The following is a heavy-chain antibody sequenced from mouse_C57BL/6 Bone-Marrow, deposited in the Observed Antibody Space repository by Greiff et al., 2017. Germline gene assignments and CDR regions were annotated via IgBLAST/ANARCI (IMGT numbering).Heavy chain of an antibody. V-gene: IGHV1-64*01. Sequence: VQLQQPGAELVKPGASVKLSCKASGYTFTSYWMHWVKQRPGQGLEWIGMIHPNSGSTNYNEKFKSKATLTVDKSSSTAYMQLSSLTSEDSAVYYCARRGTEGVAYWGQGTLVTVSA. CDR3: ARRGTEGVAY. D-gene: IGHD3-1*01. CDR1: GYTFTSYW. J-gene: IGHJ3*01. CDR2: IHPNSGST.